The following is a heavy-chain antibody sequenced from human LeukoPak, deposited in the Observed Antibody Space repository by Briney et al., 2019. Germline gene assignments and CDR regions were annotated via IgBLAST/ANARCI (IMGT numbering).Heavy chain of an antibody. J-gene: IGHJ4*02. D-gene: IGHD3-22*01. CDR3: ARDSGTYYYDSSGYLSDY. Sequence: ASVKVSCKVSGYTLTELSMHWVRQAPGKGLEWMGGFDPEDGETIYAQKFQGRVTMTEDTSTDTAYMELRSLRSDDTAVYYCARDSGTYYYDSSGYLSDYWGQGTLVTVSS. CDR1: GYTLTELS. V-gene: IGHV1-24*01. CDR2: FDPEDGET.